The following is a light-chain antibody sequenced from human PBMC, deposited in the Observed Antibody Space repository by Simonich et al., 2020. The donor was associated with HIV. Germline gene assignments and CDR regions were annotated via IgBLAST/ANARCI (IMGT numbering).Light chain of an antibody. J-gene: IGLJ3*02. CDR1: SSDVGGYNY. V-gene: IGLV2-8*01. Sequence: QSALTQPASVSGSPGQSITISCTGTSSDVGGYNYVSWYQQHPGKAPKLMIYEVTNRPSGVPDRFSGSKSGNTASLTVSGLQAEDEADYYCSSYAGSNNFVFGGGTKLTVL. CDR3: SSYAGSNNFV. CDR2: EVT.